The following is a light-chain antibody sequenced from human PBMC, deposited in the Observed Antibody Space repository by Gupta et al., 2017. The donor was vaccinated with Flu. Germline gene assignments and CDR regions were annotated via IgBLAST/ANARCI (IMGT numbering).Light chain of an antibody. CDR3: TSYAGNSKRM. CDR2: EVN. CDR1: SSDVGNYNY. J-gene: IGLJ3*02. V-gene: IGLV2-8*01. Sequence: QSALTQPPSASGSPGQSVTISCTGTSSDVGNYNYVSWYQQHPGKAPKLIIYEVNKRPSGVPDRFSGSKSGNTASQTVSGLQTEDEADYYCTSYAGNSKRMFGGGTKLTVL.